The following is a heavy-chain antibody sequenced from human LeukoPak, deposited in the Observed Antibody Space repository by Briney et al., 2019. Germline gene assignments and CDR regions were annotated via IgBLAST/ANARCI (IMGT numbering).Heavy chain of an antibody. Sequence: SGGSLRLSCAASGFTFSSYEMNWVRQAPGKGLEWVSYISSSGSTIYYADSVKGRFTISRDNSKNTLYLQMNSLRAEDTAVYYCAKAQYYDILTGYYGYFQHWGQGALVTVSS. CDR1: GFTFSSYE. V-gene: IGHV3-48*03. CDR2: ISSSGSTI. CDR3: AKAQYYDILTGYYGYFQH. J-gene: IGHJ1*01. D-gene: IGHD3-9*01.